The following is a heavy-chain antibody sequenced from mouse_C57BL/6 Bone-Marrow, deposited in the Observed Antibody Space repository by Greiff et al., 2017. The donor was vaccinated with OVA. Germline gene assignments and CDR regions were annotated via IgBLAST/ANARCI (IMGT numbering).Heavy chain of an antibody. J-gene: IGHJ2*01. CDR1: GFNIKNTY. D-gene: IGHD2-2*01. CDR3: ARGLWLRQGGFDY. Sequence: EVQLQQSVAELVRPGASVKLSCTASGFNIKNTYMHWVKQRPEQGLEWIGRIDPANGNTKYAPKFQGKATITADTSSNTAYLELSSLTSEDTAIYYCARGLWLRQGGFDYWGQGTTLTVSS. V-gene: IGHV14-3*01. CDR2: IDPANGNT.